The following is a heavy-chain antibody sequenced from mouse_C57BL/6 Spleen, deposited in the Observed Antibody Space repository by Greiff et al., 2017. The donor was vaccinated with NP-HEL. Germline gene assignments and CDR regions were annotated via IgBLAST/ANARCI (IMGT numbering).Heavy chain of an antibody. J-gene: IGHJ2*01. CDR2: INPNNGGT. Sequence: EVQLQQSGPELVKPGASVKISCKASGYTFTDYYMNWVKQSHGKSLEWIGDINPNNGGTSYNQKFKGKATLTVDKSSSTAYMELRSLTSEDSAVYYCARGRGSSGHPFDYWGQGTTLTVSS. CDR1: GYTFTDYY. CDR3: ARGRGSSGHPFDY. D-gene: IGHD3-2*02. V-gene: IGHV1-26*01.